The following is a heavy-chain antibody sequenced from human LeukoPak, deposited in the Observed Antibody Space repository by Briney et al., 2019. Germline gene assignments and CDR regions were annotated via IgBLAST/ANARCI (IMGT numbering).Heavy chain of an antibody. CDR2: IYYSGST. V-gene: IGHV4-59*12. CDR3: ASPIYYYDSSAHPRGAFDI. D-gene: IGHD3-22*01. CDR1: GGSISSYY. J-gene: IGHJ3*02. Sequence: PSETLSLTCTVSGGSISSYYWSWIRQPPGKGLEWIGYIYYSGSTNYNPSLKSRVTISVDTSKNQFSLKLSSVTAADTAVYYCASPIYYYDSSAHPRGAFDIWGQGTMVTVSS.